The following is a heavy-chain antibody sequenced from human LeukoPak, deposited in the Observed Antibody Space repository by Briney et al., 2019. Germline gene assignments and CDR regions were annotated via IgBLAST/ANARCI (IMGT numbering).Heavy chain of an antibody. J-gene: IGHJ6*02. D-gene: IGHD1-7*01. CDR2: IYYSGST. CDR1: GGSISSYY. V-gene: IGHV4-59*01. Sequence: SETLSLTCTVSGGSISSYYWSWTRQPPGKGLEWIGYIYYSGSTNYNPSLKSRVTISVDTSKNQFSLKLSSVTAADTAVYYCARAAPEAHWNYEDYYYYYGMDVWGQGTTVTVSS. CDR3: ARAAPEAHWNYEDYYYYYGMDV.